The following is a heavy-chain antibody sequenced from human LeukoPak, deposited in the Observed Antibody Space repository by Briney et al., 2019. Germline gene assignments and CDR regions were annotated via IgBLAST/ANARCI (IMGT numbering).Heavy chain of an antibody. D-gene: IGHD3-10*01. Sequence: GSSVKVSCKASGGTFSSYAISWVRQAPGQGLEWMGIIKPSGGRMNYAQNFQGRVTMTRDTSTSTVYMELSSLTSEDTAVYYCARGSRYFDYWGQGTLVTVSS. CDR1: GGTFSSYA. V-gene: IGHV1-69*04. CDR3: ARGSRYFDY. CDR2: IKPSGGRM. J-gene: IGHJ4*02.